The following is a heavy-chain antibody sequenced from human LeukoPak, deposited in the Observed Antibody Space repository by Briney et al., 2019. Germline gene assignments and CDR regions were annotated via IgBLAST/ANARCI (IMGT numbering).Heavy chain of an antibody. CDR2: ISSSGSTI. J-gene: IGHJ5*02. Sequence: GRSLRLSCAASGFTFSSYGMHWVRQAPGKGLEWVSYISSSGSTIYYADSVKGRFTISRDNAKNSLYLQMNSLRAEDTAVYYCARPLNYDILTGYYTVSWFDPWGQGTLVTVSS. D-gene: IGHD3-9*01. CDR3: ARPLNYDILTGYYTVSWFDP. CDR1: GFTFSSYG. V-gene: IGHV3-48*04.